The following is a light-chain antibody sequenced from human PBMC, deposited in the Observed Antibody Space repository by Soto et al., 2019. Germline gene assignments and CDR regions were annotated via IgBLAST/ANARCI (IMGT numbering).Light chain of an antibody. V-gene: IGLV2-14*03. J-gene: IGLJ2*01. CDR1: SSDVGGYNY. CDR3: SSYTSSSTVI. Sequence: QSALTQPASVSGSPGQSITNSCTGTSSDVGGYNYVSWYQQHPGEAPKLMVYDVSDRPSGVSNRFSGSKSGNTASLTISGLQAEDEADYYCSSYTSSSTVIFGGGTQLTVL. CDR2: DVS.